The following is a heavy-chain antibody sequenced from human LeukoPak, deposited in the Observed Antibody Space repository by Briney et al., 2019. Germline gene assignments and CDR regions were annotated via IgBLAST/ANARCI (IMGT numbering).Heavy chain of an antibody. D-gene: IGHD3-22*01. CDR2: MNPHSGST. J-gene: IGHJ5*02. Sequence: ASVKVPCKASGYTFTSYNIIWVRQATGQGLEWMGWMNPHSGSTGYAQNFQGRVTMTRNTSNSTAYMELSSLRSEDTAVYYCARLHYDSSGYEPWGQGTLVTVSS. CDR1: GYTFTSYN. CDR3: ARLHYDSSGYEP. V-gene: IGHV1-8*01.